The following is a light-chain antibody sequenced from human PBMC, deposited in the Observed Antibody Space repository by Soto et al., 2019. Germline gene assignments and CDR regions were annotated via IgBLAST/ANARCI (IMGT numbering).Light chain of an antibody. CDR3: QQYGSSPRT. V-gene: IGKV3-20*01. CDR1: QTVSSNY. CDR2: GAS. Sequence: EIILTQSPDTLSLSPGERATLSCGASQTVSSNYLAWCQQKPGQAPRLLIYGASSRATGIPDRFSGSGSGTDFTLTISRLEPEDFAVYYCQQYGSSPRTFGQGTKVDIK. J-gene: IGKJ1*01.